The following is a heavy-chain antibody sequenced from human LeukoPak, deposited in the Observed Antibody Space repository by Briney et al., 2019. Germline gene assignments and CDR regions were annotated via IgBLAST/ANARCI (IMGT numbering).Heavy chain of an antibody. CDR2: IYTSGST. J-gene: IGHJ4*02. D-gene: IGHD3-22*01. V-gene: IGHV4-61*02. Sequence: PSQTLSLTCTVSGGSISSGSYYWSWIRQPAGKGLEWIGRIYTSGSTNYNPSRKSRVTISVDTSKNQFSLKLSSVTAADTAVYYCARVADYYDSSGYYDYWGQGTLVTVSS. CDR1: GGSISSGSYY. CDR3: ARVADYYDSSGYYDY.